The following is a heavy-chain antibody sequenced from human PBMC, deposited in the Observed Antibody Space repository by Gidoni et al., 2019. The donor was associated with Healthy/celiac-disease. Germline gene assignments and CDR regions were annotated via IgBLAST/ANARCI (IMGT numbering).Heavy chain of an antibody. J-gene: IGHJ4*02. Sequence: QVQLQQWGAGLVKPSVSLSLACAVYGGAFSGYYWSWIRQPPGKGLEWIGEINHSGSTNYNPSLKSRVTISVDTSKNQFSLKLSSVTAADTAVYYCARERSSRARAGVRGGQSFDYWGQGTLVTVSS. D-gene: IGHD6-13*01. CDR1: GGAFSGYY. V-gene: IGHV4-34*01. CDR3: ARERSSRARAGVRGGQSFDY. CDR2: INHSGST.